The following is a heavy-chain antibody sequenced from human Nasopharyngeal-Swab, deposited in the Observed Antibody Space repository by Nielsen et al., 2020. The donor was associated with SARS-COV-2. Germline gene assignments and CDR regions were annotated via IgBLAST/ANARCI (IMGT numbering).Heavy chain of an antibody. CDR1: GYTFTGYY. Sequence: SEKVSCKASGYTFTGYYMHWMRQAPGQGLEWMGRINPNSGGTNYAQKFQGRVTMTWDTSISTAYMELSRLRSDDTAVYYCARTLQWLETNWFDPWGQGTLVTVSS. V-gene: IGHV1-2*06. CDR3: ARTLQWLETNWFDP. J-gene: IGHJ5*02. D-gene: IGHD6-19*01. CDR2: INPNSGGT.